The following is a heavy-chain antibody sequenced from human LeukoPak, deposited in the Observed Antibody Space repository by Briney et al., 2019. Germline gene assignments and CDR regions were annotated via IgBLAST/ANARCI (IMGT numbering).Heavy chain of an antibody. Sequence: PSETLSLTCTVSGGSISSYYWSWIRQPPGKGLEWIGYIYYSGSTNYNPSLKSRVTISVDTSKNQFSLKLSSVTAADTAVYYCARRAEAYYDSSGYLGLYYYYYMDVWGKGTTVTVSS. V-gene: IGHV4-59*01. CDR2: IYYSGST. CDR1: GGSISSYY. CDR3: ARRAEAYYDSSGYLGLYYYYYMDV. D-gene: IGHD3-22*01. J-gene: IGHJ6*03.